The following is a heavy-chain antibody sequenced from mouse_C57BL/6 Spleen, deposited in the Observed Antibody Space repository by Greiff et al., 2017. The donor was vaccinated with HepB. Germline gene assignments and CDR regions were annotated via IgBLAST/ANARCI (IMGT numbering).Heavy chain of an antibody. V-gene: IGHV1-15*01. CDR2: IDPETGGT. J-gene: IGHJ2*01. Sequence: VKLMESGAELVRPGASVTLSCKASGYTFTDYEMHWVKQTPVHGLEWIGAIDPETGGTAYNQKFKGKAILTADKSSSTAYMELRSLTSEDSAVYYCTRRGASTMITYFDYWGQGTTLTVSS. CDR1: GYTFTDYE. CDR3: TRRGASTMITYFDY. D-gene: IGHD2-4*01.